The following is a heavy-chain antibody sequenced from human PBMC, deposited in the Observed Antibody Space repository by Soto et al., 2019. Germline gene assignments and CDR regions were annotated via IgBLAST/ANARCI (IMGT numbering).Heavy chain of an antibody. V-gene: IGHV3-7*03. D-gene: IGHD2-2*01. CDR2: IKKDGTET. Sequence: PGGSLRLSCVASGFAFSDHWMSWVRQAPGQGLEWVANIKKDGTETYYVDSVKGRFTISRDNAKNSLYLQMNSLRAEDTAVYYCARDGSVVPATYYYYGMDVWGQGTTVTVSS. CDR1: GFAFSDHW. J-gene: IGHJ6*02. CDR3: ARDGSVVPATYYYYGMDV.